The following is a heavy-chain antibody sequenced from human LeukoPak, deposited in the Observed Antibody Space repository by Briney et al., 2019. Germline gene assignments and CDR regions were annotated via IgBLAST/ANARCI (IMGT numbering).Heavy chain of an antibody. V-gene: IGHV5-51*01. D-gene: IGHD6-13*01. Sequence: PGESLKISCKGSGYSFTNYWIGWVRQLSGKGLEWMGIIYPGDSDTRYSPSFQGQVTISADKSISTAYLQWSSLKASDTAMYYCARQKEDVAAAGTSYYYYYYGMDVWGQGTTVTVSS. J-gene: IGHJ6*02. CDR3: ARQKEDVAAAGTSYYYYYYGMDV. CDR2: IYPGDSDT. CDR1: GYSFTNYW.